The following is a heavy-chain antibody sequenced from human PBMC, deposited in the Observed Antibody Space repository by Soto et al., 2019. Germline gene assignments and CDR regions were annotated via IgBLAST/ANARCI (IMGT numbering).Heavy chain of an antibody. CDR3: ARTDYADTDMEPYYYYGMGV. J-gene: IGHJ6*02. D-gene: IGHD5-18*01. V-gene: IGHV5-51*01. CDR1: GYSFTSYW. CDR2: IYPGDSDT. Sequence: GESLKISCKGSGYSFTSYWTGWVRQMPGKGLEWLGIIYPGDSDTRYSPSFQGQVTISADKSISTAYLQWSSLKASDTAMYYCARTDYADTDMEPYYYYGMGVWGQGTTVTVSS.